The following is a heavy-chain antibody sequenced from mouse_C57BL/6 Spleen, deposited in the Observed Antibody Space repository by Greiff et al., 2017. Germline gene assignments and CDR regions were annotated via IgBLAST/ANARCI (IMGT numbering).Heavy chain of an antibody. CDR1: GFNIKDYY. Sequence: EVQLQQSGAELVRPGASVKLSCTASGFNIKDYYMHWVKQRPEQGLEWIGRIDPEDGDTEYAPKFQGKATMTADPSSNTAYLQLSSLTSEDTAVYYCTTGDYGSSYGWYFDVWGTGTTVTVSS. V-gene: IGHV14-1*01. D-gene: IGHD1-1*01. J-gene: IGHJ1*03. CDR3: TTGDYGSSYGWYFDV. CDR2: IDPEDGDT.